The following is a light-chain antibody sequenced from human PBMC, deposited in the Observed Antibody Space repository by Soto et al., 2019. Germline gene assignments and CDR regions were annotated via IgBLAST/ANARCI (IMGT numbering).Light chain of an antibody. CDR3: QQRSNWPLT. V-gene: IGKV3-11*01. Sequence: EVVLTQSPATLSSSPGESVTLSCRASQRINTYLAWYQQKPGQAPRLLIYDASYRAAGIPSRFSGSGSGTDFTLTIISLEPADFTIYHCQQRSNWPLTFGGGTKVEI. J-gene: IGKJ4*01. CDR1: QRINTY. CDR2: DAS.